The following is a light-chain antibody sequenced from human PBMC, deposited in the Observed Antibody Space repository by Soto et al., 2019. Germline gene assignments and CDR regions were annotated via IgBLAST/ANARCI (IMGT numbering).Light chain of an antibody. CDR2: GAS. CDR1: QSVSDSF. V-gene: IGKV3-20*01. J-gene: IGKJ1*01. CDR3: QQYGSSPPT. Sequence: EIVLSQSPGTLSLSPGEGATLACRASQSVSDSFLAWYQQRPGHAPRLLISGASMRATGIPDRFSGSGSGTDFTLTISRLEPEDFEVYYCQQYGSSPPTLGQGTKVDIK.